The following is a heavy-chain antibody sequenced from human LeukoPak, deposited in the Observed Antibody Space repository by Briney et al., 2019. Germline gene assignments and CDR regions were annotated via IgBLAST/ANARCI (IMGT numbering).Heavy chain of an antibody. CDR1: GFTVSSNY. Sequence: GGSLRLSCAASGFTVSSNYMSWVRQAPGKGLEWVSVIYSGGSTYYADSVKGRFTISRDNSKNTLYLQMNSLRAEDTAVYYCAREDSSSCFWYWGQGTLVTVSS. CDR3: AREDSSSCFWY. D-gene: IGHD6-13*01. CDR2: IYSGGST. J-gene: IGHJ4*02. V-gene: IGHV3-53*01.